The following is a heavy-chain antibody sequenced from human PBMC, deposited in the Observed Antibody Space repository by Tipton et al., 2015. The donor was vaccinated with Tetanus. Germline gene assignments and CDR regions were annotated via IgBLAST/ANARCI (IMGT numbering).Heavy chain of an antibody. CDR3: ARSADNWFDP. J-gene: IGHJ5*02. CDR1: GGSLSSGTFY. V-gene: IGHV4-39*01. CDR2: IYYNGNT. Sequence: GLVKPSETLSLTCSLSGGSLSSGTFYWDWIRQRPGKGLGWIGNIYYNGNTLQNPSLKGRVTLSLDKSKNQFSLKLRSVTAADTAIYYCARSADNWFDPWGQGILVTVSS.